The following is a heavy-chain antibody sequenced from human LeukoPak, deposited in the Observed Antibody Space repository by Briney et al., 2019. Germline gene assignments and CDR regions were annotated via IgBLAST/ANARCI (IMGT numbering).Heavy chain of an antibody. J-gene: IGHJ1*01. CDR1: GYTFTCYY. CDR3: ARGGRGVIAAADAEYFQH. D-gene: IGHD6-13*01. Sequence: ASVKVSCKASGYTFTCYYMHWVRQAPGQGLEWMGWINPNSGGTNYAQKFQGRVTMTRDTSISTAYMEPSRLRSDDTAVYYCARGGRGVIAAADAEYFQHWGQGTLVTVSS. V-gene: IGHV1-2*02. CDR2: INPNSGGT.